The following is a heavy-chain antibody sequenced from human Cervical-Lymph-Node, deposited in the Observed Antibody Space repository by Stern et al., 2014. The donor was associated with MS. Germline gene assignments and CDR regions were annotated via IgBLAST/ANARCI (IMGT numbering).Heavy chain of an antibody. CDR1: GYTFAGYH. V-gene: IGHV1-2*02. CDR2: ILPKTGDT. CDR3: ARDRDFSSWGDFDY. Sequence: QVKLVQSGAEVKTPGASVKVSCKAYGYTFAGYHVQWVRPAPGQGLEWMGWILPKTGDTNYAQKFQGRVSMTGDTSISTAYMELSGLTFDDTATYYCARDRDFSSWGDFDYWGQGTLVTVSP. J-gene: IGHJ4*02. D-gene: IGHD6-13*01.